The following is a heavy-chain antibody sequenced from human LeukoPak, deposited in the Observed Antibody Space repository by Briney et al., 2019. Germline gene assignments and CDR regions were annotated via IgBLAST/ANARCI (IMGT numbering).Heavy chain of an antibody. J-gene: IGHJ4*02. D-gene: IGHD6-19*01. V-gene: IGHV4-4*07. CDR1: GGSISSYY. CDR2: IYTSGST. CDR3: ARDSEVQWLRYLDY. Sequence: NPSETLSLTCTVSGGSISSYYWSWIRQPAGKGLEWIGRIYTSGSTNYNPSLKSRVTMSVDTSKNQFSLELNSVTAADTAVYYCARDSEVQWLRYLDYWGQGTLVTVSS.